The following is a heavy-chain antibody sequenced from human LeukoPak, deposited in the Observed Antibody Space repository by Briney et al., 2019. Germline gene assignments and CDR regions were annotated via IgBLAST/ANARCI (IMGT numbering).Heavy chain of an antibody. D-gene: IGHD3-10*02. Sequence: RGSLRLSCAASGFTFDDYAMHWVRQAPGKGLEWVSLISGDGGNTHYADSVKGRFTISRDNSKNSLYLQMNSLRTEDTALYYCALFGESTDYYFDYWGQGTLITVSS. CDR1: GFTFDDYA. V-gene: IGHV3-43*02. CDR2: ISGDGGNT. J-gene: IGHJ4*02. CDR3: ALFGESTDYYFDY.